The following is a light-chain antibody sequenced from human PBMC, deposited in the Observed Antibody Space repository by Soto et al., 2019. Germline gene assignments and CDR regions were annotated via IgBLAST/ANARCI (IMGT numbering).Light chain of an antibody. CDR1: SSDVGGYNS. CDR3: ASWDDRLGAVI. V-gene: IGLV2-14*01. J-gene: IGLJ2*01. Sequence: QSALTQPASVSGSPGQSITISCTGTSSDVGGYNSVSWYQQHPGKPPKLMIYEVSNRPSGVSNRFSGSKSGNTASLAISGLQAEDEADYYCASWDDRLGAVIFGGGTQLTVL. CDR2: EVS.